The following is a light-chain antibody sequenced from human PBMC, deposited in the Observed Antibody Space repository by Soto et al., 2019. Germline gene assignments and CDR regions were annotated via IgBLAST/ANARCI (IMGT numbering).Light chain of an antibody. V-gene: IGLV2-14*01. CDR1: SSDVGGYNY. Sequence: LTQPASVSGSPGQSITISCTGTSSDVGGYNYVSWYQQHPGKAPKLMIYEVSNRPSGVSNRFSGSKSGNTASLTISGLQAEDEADYYCSSYTSSRDVFGTGTKVTVL. CDR3: SSYTSSRDV. CDR2: EVS. J-gene: IGLJ1*01.